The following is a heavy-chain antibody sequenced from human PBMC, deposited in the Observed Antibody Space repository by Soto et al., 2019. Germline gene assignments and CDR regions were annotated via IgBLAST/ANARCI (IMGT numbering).Heavy chain of an antibody. CDR1: GYTFTSYG. Sequence: GASVKVSCKASGYTFTSYGISWVRQAPGQGLEWMGWIIPIFGTANYAQKFQGRVTITADESTSTAYMELSSLRSEDTAVYYCARVRTSGYYYDSGGSGIDYWGQGTLVTVSS. D-gene: IGHD3-22*01. CDR2: IIPIFGTA. J-gene: IGHJ4*02. V-gene: IGHV1-69*13. CDR3: ARVRTSGYYYDSGGSGIDY.